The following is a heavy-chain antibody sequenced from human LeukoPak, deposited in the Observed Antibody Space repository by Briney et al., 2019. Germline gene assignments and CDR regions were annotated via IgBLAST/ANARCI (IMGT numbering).Heavy chain of an antibody. CDR3: ARGDSSLMVYHANGFFDY. CDR2: MNPKSGNT. V-gene: IGHV1-8*01. J-gene: IGHJ4*02. CDR1: GYTFTSYD. D-gene: IGHD2-8*01. Sequence: ASVKVSCKASGYTFTSYDINWVRQATGQGLEWMGWMNPKSGNTGYAQKFQGRVTMTRNTSISTAYMELSSLRSEDTAVYYCARGDSSLMVYHANGFFDYWGQGTLVTVSS.